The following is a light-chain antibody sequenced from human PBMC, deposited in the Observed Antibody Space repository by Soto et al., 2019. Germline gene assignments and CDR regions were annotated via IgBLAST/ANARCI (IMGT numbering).Light chain of an antibody. CDR3: CSYAGSSTFDVV. J-gene: IGLJ2*01. Sequence: QSVLTQPASVSGSPGQSITISCTGTSSDVGSYNLVSWYQQHPGKAPKLMIYEGSKRPSGVSNRFSGSKSGNTASLTIFGLQAEDEADYYCCSYAGSSTFDVVFGGGTKLTVL. CDR2: EGS. V-gene: IGLV2-23*01. CDR1: SSDVGSYNL.